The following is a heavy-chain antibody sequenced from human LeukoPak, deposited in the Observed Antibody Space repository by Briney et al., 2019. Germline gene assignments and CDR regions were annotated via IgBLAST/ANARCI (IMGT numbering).Heavy chain of an antibody. V-gene: IGHV4-34*01. CDR1: GGSFSGYY. D-gene: IGHD3-22*01. CDR2: INHSGST. Sequence: SETLSLTCAVYGGSFSGYYWSWICQPPGKGLEWIGEINHSGSTNYNPSLKSRVTISVDTSKNQFSLKLSSVTAADTAVYYCARGYFGYYYDSSGYGHWGQGTLVTVSS. J-gene: IGHJ4*02. CDR3: ARGYFGYYYDSSGYGH.